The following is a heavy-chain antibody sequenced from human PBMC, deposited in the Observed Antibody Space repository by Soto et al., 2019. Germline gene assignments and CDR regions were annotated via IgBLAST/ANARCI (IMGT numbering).Heavy chain of an antibody. J-gene: IGHJ6*03. CDR2: TYYRSKWYN. Sequence: KQSPTLSLTCAISGDSVSSNSAAWNWIRQSPSRGLEWLGRTYYRSKWYNDYAVSVKSRITINPDTSKNQFSLQLNSVTPEDTAVYYCARDVGWRATNTYYYYMDVWGKGTTVTVSS. V-gene: IGHV6-1*01. D-gene: IGHD5-12*01. CDR1: GDSVSSNSAA. CDR3: ARDVGWRATNTYYYYMDV.